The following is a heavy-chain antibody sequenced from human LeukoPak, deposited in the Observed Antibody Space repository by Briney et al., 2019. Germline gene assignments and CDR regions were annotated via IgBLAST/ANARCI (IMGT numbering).Heavy chain of an antibody. CDR1: GFTFSSYW. CDR3: ARVDSGYDSVDY. Sequence: GGSLRLSCAASGFTFSSYWMSWVRQAPGKGLEWVANIKQDGSEKYYVDSVKGRLTIPRDNAKNSLYLQMNSLRAEDTAVYYCARVDSGYDSVDYWGQGTLVTVSS. V-gene: IGHV3-7*03. CDR2: IKQDGSEK. D-gene: IGHD5-12*01. J-gene: IGHJ4*02.